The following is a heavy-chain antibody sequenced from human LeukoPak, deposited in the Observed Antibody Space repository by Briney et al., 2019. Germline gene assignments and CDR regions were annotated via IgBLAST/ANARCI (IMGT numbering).Heavy chain of an antibody. V-gene: IGHV3-23*01. J-gene: IGHJ2*01. D-gene: IGHD4-17*01. Sequence: GGSLRLSCAASGFTFSSYAMSWVRQGPGKGLEWVSGIVDSGYRTYYADSVKGRFTISRDNSKSTLHLQMNSLRVEDMALYYCAKVHDYGDYLYFDLWGRGTLVIVSS. CDR2: IVDSGYRT. CDR1: GFTFSSYA. CDR3: AKVHDYGDYLYFDL.